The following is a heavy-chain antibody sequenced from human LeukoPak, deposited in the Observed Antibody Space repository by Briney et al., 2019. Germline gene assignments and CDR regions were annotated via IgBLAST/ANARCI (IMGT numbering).Heavy chain of an antibody. CDR3: ARDSYYYGSGSQYYFDY. Sequence: PGGSLRLSCAASGFTFYDYGMSWVRHAPGKGLEWVSGINWNGGSTGYADSVKGRFTISRDNAKNSLYLQMNSLRAEDTALYYCARDSYYYGSGSQYYFDYWGQGTLVTVSS. V-gene: IGHV3-20*04. CDR2: INWNGGST. J-gene: IGHJ4*02. D-gene: IGHD3-10*01. CDR1: GFTFYDYG.